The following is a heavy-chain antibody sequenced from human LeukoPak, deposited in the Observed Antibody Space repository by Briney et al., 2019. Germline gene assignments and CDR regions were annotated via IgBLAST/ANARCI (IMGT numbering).Heavy chain of an antibody. CDR3: ARDLENVGGEKFDY. D-gene: IGHD3-10*02. CDR2: INPNSGGT. Sequence: ASVKVSCKASGCTFTGYYMHWVRQAPGQGLEWMGWINPNSGGTNYAQKFQGRVTMTRDTSISTAYMELSRLRSDDTAVYYCARDLENVGGEKFDYWGQGTLVTVSS. J-gene: IGHJ4*02. CDR1: GCTFTGYY. V-gene: IGHV1-2*02.